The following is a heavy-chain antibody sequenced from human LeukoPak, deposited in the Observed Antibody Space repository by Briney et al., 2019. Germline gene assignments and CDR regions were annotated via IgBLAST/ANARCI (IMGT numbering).Heavy chain of an antibody. CDR1: GYTFTSYD. V-gene: IGHV1-8*03. J-gene: IGHJ3*02. CDR2: MNPNSGNT. D-gene: IGHD3-22*01. CDR3: ARVAYYDSSGYYYVMDAFDI. Sequence: ASVKVSCKASGYTFTSYDINWVRQATGQGLEWMGWMNPNSGNTGYAQKFQGRVTITRNTSISTAYMELSSLRSEDTAVSYCARVAYYDSSGYYYVMDAFDIWGQGTMVTVSS.